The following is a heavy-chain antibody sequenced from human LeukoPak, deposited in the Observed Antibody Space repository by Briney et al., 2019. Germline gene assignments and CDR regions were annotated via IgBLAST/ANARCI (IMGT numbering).Heavy chain of an antibody. J-gene: IGHJ4*02. D-gene: IGHD3-3*01. CDR1: GFTFSTFA. Sequence: GGSLRLSCAASGFTFSTFAMSWVRQDPGRGLKWVSSITGAGDTTYYPESVKGRFIISRDNSKNTLYLQMNSLRVEDTALYFCVRDRNYYEALQRSYWGQGTLVTVSS. CDR2: ITGAGDTT. CDR3: VRDRNYYEALQRSY. V-gene: IGHV3-23*01.